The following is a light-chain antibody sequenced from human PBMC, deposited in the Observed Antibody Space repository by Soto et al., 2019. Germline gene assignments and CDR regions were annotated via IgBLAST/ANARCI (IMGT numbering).Light chain of an antibody. J-gene: IGKJ2*03. Sequence: DIQMTQSPSTLSASVGDRVTITCRASQSISSWLAWYQQKPGKAPKLLIYDASSLKSGVPSRFSGSGSGTEFTLTISSLEPDDFASYHCQRYNSRFGQGTKVEIK. CDR3: QRYNSR. V-gene: IGKV1-5*01. CDR2: DAS. CDR1: QSISSW.